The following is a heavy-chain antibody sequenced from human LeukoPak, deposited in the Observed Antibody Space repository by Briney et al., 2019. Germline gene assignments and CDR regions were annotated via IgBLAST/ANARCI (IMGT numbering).Heavy chain of an antibody. V-gene: IGHV3-30-3*01. J-gene: IGHJ4*02. CDR3: AREYMGETFDC. CDR2: ISYDGSNK. CDR1: GFTFSSYA. D-gene: IGHD3-16*01. Sequence: GGSLRLSCAASGFTFSSYAMHWVRQAPGKGLEWVAVISYDGSNKYYADSVRGRFTISRDNSKNTLYLQMNSLRAEDTAVYYCAREYMGETFDCWGQGTLVTVSS.